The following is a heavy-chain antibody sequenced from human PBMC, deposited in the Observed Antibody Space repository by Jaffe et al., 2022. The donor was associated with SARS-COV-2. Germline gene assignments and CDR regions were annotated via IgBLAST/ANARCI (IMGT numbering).Heavy chain of an antibody. CDR1: GFTLSDYT. V-gene: IGHV3-30*04. Sequence: QVQLLESGGGVVQPGRSLRLSCAGSGFTLSDYTMHWVRQAPGKGLEWVGVISDDGNHKYYADSVKGRFTISRDNSENTVYLQMNSLRAEDTAVYYCARDPRGSGWNFYFQHWGQGTLVTVSS. CDR2: ISDDGNHK. CDR3: ARDPRGSGWNFYFQH. D-gene: IGHD6-19*01. J-gene: IGHJ1*01.